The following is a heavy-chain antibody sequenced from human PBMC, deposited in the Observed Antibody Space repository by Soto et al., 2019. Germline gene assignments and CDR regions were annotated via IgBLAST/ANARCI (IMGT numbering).Heavy chain of an antibody. CDR3: ARLYTSGWYIDH. J-gene: IGHJ4*02. CDR1: GFTFSSFS. D-gene: IGHD6-19*01. Sequence: EVQLVESGGGLVQPGWSLRLSCAASGFTFSSFSIDWVRQAPGKGLEWISYITKSSIPIYYADSVKGRFTVSRDNGKNAVYLQMNSLRDEDTAVYYCARLYTSGWYIDHWGQGTLVTVSS. CDR2: ITKSSIPI. V-gene: IGHV3-48*02.